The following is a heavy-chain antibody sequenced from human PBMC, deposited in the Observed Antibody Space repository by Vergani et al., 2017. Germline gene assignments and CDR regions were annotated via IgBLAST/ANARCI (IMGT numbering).Heavy chain of an antibody. CDR1: GGSISSGSYY. V-gene: IGHV4-61*02. Sequence: QVQLQESGPGLVKPSQTLSLTCTVSGGSISSGSYYWSWIRQPAGKGLEWMGIIYPGDSDTRYSPSFQGQVTISADESISTAYLQWSSLKASDTALYYCAKAMYYYDSSGYYPFDYWGQGTLVTVSS. J-gene: IGHJ4*02. CDR2: IYPGDSDT. CDR3: AKAMYYYDSSGYYPFDY. D-gene: IGHD3-22*01.